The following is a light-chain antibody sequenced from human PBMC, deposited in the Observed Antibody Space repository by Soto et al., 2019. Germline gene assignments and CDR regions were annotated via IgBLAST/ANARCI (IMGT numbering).Light chain of an antibody. CDR1: SSNIGNNY. Sequence: QSVLTQPPSVSAAPGQKVTISCSGSSSNIGNNYVSWYQQLPGTARKLLIYENNKRPSGIPDRFSGSKSGTSATLGITGLQTGDEADYYCGTWDSSLSAGRVFGGGTKLTVL. J-gene: IGLJ2*01. CDR2: ENN. V-gene: IGLV1-51*02. CDR3: GTWDSSLSAGRV.